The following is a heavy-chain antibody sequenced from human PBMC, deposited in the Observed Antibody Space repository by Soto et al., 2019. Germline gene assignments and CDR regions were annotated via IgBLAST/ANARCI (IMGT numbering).Heavy chain of an antibody. Sequence: VQLQESGPGQVKPSETLSLTCTVSGGSMNIYYWTWIRQLAGKGLEWIGIVRDTGSTNYNPSLKSLVTISINTARNQSPLSLSSVTAADTAVYCCARYSPPKKTYDSNPGWFDPWGQGTLVAASS. CDR3: ARYSPPKKTYDSNPGWFDP. CDR1: GGSMNIYY. D-gene: IGHD3-22*01. V-gene: IGHV4-59*01. J-gene: IGHJ5*02. CDR2: VRDTGST.